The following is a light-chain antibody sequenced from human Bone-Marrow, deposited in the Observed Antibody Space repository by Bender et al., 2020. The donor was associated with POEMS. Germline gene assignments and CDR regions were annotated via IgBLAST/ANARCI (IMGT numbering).Light chain of an antibody. CDR2: DVF. J-gene: IGLJ1*01. CDR1: SSDVGAYEY. CDR3: SSYAGSSSYV. Sequence: QSALTQAASVSGSPGQSITISCTGASSDVGAYEYVSWFQQHPGEAPKLMIYDVFHRPSGVSNRFSGSKSGNTASLTISGLQAEDEADFYCSSYAGSSSYVFGTGTKVTVL. V-gene: IGLV2-14*01.